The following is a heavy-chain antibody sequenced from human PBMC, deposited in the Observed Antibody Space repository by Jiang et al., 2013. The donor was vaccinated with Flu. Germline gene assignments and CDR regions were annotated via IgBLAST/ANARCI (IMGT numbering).Heavy chain of an antibody. CDR2: IYNSGST. CDR3: ARQATRFDP. V-gene: IGHV4-59*08. CDR1: GGSISSYY. J-gene: IGHJ5*02. Sequence: PGLVKPSETLSLTCTVSGGSISSYYWSWIRQPPGKGLEWIGYIYNSGSTNYNPSLKSRVTISVDTSKNQFSLKLSSVTAADTAVYYCARQATRFDPWGQGTLVTVSS.